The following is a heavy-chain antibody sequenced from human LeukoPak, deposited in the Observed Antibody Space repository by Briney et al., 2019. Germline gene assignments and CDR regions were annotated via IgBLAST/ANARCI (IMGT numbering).Heavy chain of an antibody. CDR1: GGSISGYY. J-gene: IGHJ4*02. D-gene: IGHD3-22*01. Sequence: SETLSLTCTVSGGSISGYYWSWIRQPPGRELEWIGYIYESGSTDYNPSLRSRVTISRDTSKNQVSLKLTSVTTADTAVYYCARDRYDHDSSGYYEFWGQGTLVTVSS. CDR3: ARDRYDHDSSGYYEF. V-gene: IGHV4-59*01. CDR2: IYESGST.